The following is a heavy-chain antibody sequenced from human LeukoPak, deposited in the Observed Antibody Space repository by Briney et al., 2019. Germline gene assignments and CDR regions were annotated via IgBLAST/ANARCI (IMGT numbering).Heavy chain of an antibody. CDR3: ARDDRRITIFGVVKSYYYMDV. CDR1: GYTLTGYY. J-gene: IGHJ6*03. D-gene: IGHD3-3*01. CDR2: INPNSGGT. V-gene: IGHV1-2*06. Sequence: ASVKVSCKASGYTLTGYYMHWVRQAPGQGLEWMGRINPNSGGTNYAQKFQGRVTMTRDTSISTAYMELSRLRSDDTAVYYCARDDRRITIFGVVKSYYYMDVWGKGTTVTVSS.